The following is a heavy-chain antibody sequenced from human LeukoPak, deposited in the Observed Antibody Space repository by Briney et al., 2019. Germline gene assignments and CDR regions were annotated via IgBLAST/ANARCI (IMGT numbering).Heavy chain of an antibody. CDR1: GGSVSSGSYY. J-gene: IGHJ5*02. CDR2: IYYSGGT. D-gene: IGHD3-10*01. CDR3: ARVYKNWFDP. Sequence: SETLSLTCTVSGGSVSSGSYYWSWIRQPPGKGLEWIGYIYYSGGTNYNPSLKSRVTISVDTSKNQFSLKLSSVTAADTAVYYCARVYKNWFDPWGQGTLVTVSS. V-gene: IGHV4-61*01.